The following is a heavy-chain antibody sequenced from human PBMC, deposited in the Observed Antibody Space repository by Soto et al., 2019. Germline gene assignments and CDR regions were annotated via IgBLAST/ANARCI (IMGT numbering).Heavy chain of an antibody. CDR2: IYYSGST. CDR3: ARERVAGTGVDYYYYGMDV. J-gene: IGHJ6*02. V-gene: IGHV4-59*01. CDR1: GCSISSYY. D-gene: IGHD6-19*01. Sequence: SETLSLTCPVSGCSISSYYWSWLRPPPGKGLEWIGYIYYSGSTDYNPSLKSRVTISVDTSKNQFSLKLSSVTAADTAVYYCARERVAGTGVDYYYYGMDVWGQGTTVTVSS.